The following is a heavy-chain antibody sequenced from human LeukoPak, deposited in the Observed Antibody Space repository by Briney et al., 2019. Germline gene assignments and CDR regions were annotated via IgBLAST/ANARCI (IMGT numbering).Heavy chain of an antibody. CDR3: ATDIYGDHDY. Sequence: GGSLKLSCAVSGFTFSTYSMNWVRQAPGKGLEWVSSITTSSSYIYYADSVKGRFTISRDNAKNSLYLQMNSLRAEDTAVYYCATDIYGDHDYWGQGTLVTVSS. V-gene: IGHV3-21*01. J-gene: IGHJ4*02. CDR1: GFTFSTYS. D-gene: IGHD4-17*01. CDR2: ITTSSSYI.